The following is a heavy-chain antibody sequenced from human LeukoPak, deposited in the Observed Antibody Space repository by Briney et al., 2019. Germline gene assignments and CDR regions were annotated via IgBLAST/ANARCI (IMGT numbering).Heavy chain of an antibody. CDR1: GFTFSSYG. CDR3: ARDPILRFLEWTPYFDL. Sequence: GGSLRLSCAASGFTFSSYGMHWVRQAPGKGLEWVAVIWYDGSNKYYADSVKGRFTISRDNSKNTLYLQMNSLRAEDTAVYYCARDPILRFLEWTPYFDLWGRSTLVTVSS. D-gene: IGHD3-3*01. J-gene: IGHJ2*01. V-gene: IGHV3-33*01. CDR2: IWYDGSNK.